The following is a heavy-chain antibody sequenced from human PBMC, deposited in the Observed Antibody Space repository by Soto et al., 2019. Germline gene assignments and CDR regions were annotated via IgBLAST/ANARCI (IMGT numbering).Heavy chain of an antibody. V-gene: IGHV4-39*01. CDR1: GGSISSSSYY. CDR3: ARRLYYDSSGFEGGGMDV. CDR2: IYYSVST. J-gene: IGHJ6*02. D-gene: IGHD3-22*01. Sequence: PETLSLTCTVFGGSISSSSYYWGWIRQALGKGLVWIGSIYYSVSTYYNPSLKSRVTLSVDTSKNQFSLKLSSVTAADTAVYYCARRLYYDSSGFEGGGMDVWGQGTTVT.